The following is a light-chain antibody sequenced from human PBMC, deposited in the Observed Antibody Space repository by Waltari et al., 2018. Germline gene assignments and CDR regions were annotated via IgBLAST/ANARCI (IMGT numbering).Light chain of an antibody. CDR1: QSVSGN. CDR3: QHYVTSPPWT. Sequence: EIILTQSPGTLALSPGESATLSCRASQSVSGNLVWYQHKPGQAPRLLIPGSSQRATGIPDRFSGIGSGTDFTLTISRLEPEDFAVYYCQHYVTSPPWTFGQGTKVEFK. V-gene: IGKV3-20*01. J-gene: IGKJ1*01. CDR2: GSS.